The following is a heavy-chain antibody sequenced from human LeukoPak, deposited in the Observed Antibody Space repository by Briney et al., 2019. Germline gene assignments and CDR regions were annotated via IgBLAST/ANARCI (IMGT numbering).Heavy chain of an antibody. CDR3: ARPYSVAGLYYFDY. V-gene: IGHV4-34*01. CDR1: GGSFRGYY. J-gene: IGHJ4*02. Sequence: SDTLSLTCAVCGGSFRGYYWSWLRQPPGKGLEWIGEINHSGSTNYNPSLKSRVTISVDTSKNQFSLKLSSVTAADTAVYYCARPYSVAGLYYFDYWGQGTLVTVSS. D-gene: IGHD6-19*01. CDR2: INHSGST.